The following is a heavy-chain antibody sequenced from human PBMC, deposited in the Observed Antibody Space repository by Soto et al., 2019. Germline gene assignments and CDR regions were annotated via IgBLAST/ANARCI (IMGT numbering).Heavy chain of an antibody. Sequence: EVQLVESGGGLVQPGGSLRLSCAASGFTFSSHEMNWVRQAPGKGLEWVAYISYSGSPIDYADSVKGRFTISRDNARNSLYLQMNSLIVEYSAVYYFGRDRTVIVPTSIDYWGHGTLVTVSS. CDR2: ISYSGSPI. CDR3: GRDRTVIVPTSIDY. V-gene: IGHV3-48*03. D-gene: IGHD5-12*01. J-gene: IGHJ4*01. CDR1: GFTFSSHE.